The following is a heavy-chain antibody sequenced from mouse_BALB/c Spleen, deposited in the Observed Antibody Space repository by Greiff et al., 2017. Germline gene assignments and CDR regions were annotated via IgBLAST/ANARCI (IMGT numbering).Heavy chain of an antibody. J-gene: IGHJ2*01. CDR1: GYSITSDYA. D-gene: IGHD1-1*01. CDR2: ISYSGST. Sequence: EVKLVESGPGLVKPSQSLSLTCTVTGYSITSDYAWNWIRQFPGNKLEWMGYISYSGSTSYNPSLKSRISITRDTSKNQFFLQLNSVTTEDTATYYCARITTVFDYWGQGTTLTVSS. CDR3: ARITTVFDY. V-gene: IGHV3-2*02.